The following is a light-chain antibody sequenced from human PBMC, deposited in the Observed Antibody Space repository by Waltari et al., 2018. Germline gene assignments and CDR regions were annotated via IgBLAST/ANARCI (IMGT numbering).Light chain of an antibody. CDR3: NSYTGSSSWV. CDR2: DVS. Sequence: QSALTHPTSVSGSPGQSITISCTGTSSDVGFYHYVSWYQPYPGKVPQLLIYDVSYRPSGVSIRFSGSKSGNTASLTISGLQADDEADYYCNSYTGSSSWVFGGGTKLTVL. J-gene: IGLJ3*02. V-gene: IGLV2-14*01. CDR1: SSDVGFYHY.